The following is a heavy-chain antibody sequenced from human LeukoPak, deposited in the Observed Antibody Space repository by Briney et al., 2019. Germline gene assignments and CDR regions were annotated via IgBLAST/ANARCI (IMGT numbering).Heavy chain of an antibody. D-gene: IGHD6-19*01. J-gene: IGHJ4*02. CDR3: ARARGSSGWFDY. CDR2: ICYSGST. Sequence: SETLSLTCTVSGGSISSYYWSWIRQPPGKGLEWIGYICYSGSTNYNPSLKSRVTISVDTSKNQLSLKLSSVTAADTAVYYCARARGSSGWFDYWGQGTLVTVSS. CDR1: GGSISSYY. V-gene: IGHV4-59*01.